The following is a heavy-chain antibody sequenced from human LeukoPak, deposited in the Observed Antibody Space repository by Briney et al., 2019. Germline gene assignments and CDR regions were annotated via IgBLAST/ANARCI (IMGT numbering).Heavy chain of an antibody. CDR3: ARDRRKDYPFDY. J-gene: IGHJ4*02. D-gene: IGHD3-16*01. V-gene: IGHV3-30-3*01. Sequence: GGSLRLSCAASGFTFSSYAMHWVRQAPGKGLEWVAVISYDGSNKYYADSVKDRFTISRDNSKNTLYLQMNSLRAEDTAVYHCARDRRKDYPFDYWGQGTLVTVSS. CDR1: GFTFSSYA. CDR2: ISYDGSNK.